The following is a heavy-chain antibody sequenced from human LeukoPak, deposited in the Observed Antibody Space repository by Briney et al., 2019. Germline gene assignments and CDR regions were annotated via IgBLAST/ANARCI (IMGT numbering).Heavy chain of an antibody. V-gene: IGHV4-38-2*02. J-gene: IGHJ4*02. CDR3: AREKTINYFDY. D-gene: IGHD3-9*01. CDR1: DYSISSDSY. Sequence: PSETLSLTCAVSDYSISSDSYWGWIRQPPGKGLEWIGSVSHSGNTYYNPSLKSRVTISVDTSKNQFSLKLSSETAADSAVYYCAREKTINYFDYWGQGTLVTVSS. CDR2: VSHSGNT.